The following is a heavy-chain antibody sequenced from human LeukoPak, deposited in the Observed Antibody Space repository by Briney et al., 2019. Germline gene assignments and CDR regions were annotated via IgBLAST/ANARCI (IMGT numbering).Heavy chain of an antibody. Sequence: PSETLSLTCAVFGGYLSGYYWSWVRQPPGKGLEWIGESHPSGSTYFNPSLGSRVTISLDTSKNQVSLNLSAVTAADTAVYYCGRGTDAYKLGNIWGQGTLVTVSS. D-gene: IGHD5-24*01. J-gene: IGHJ4*02. CDR3: GRGTDAYKLGNI. CDR2: SHPSGST. V-gene: IGHV4-34*01. CDR1: GGYLSGYY.